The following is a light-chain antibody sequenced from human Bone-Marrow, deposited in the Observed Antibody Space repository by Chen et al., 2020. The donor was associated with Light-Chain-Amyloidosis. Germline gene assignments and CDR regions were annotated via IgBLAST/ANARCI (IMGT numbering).Light chain of an antibody. CDR3: QSADSSGTYEVI. Sequence: SYELTQPPSVSVSPGQTARITCSGDDLPTKYAYWYQQKQGQATVLVIHRDTERPSGISERFSGSSSGRAATLNISGVQAEDEADYHCQSADSSGTYEVIFGGGTKLTVL. V-gene: IGLV3-25*03. J-gene: IGLJ2*01. CDR2: RDT. CDR1: DLPTKY.